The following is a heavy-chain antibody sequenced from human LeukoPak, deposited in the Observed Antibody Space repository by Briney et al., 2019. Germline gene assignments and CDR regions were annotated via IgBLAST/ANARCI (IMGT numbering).Heavy chain of an antibody. CDR1: GLTFSSYG. CDR3: AGDYGEHYYGMDV. D-gene: IGHD4-17*01. CDR2: IWYDGSNK. Sequence: SGGSLRLSCAASGLTFSSYGMHCARQAPGKGLEWVAVIWYDGSNKCYADSVKGRFTISRDNSKNTLYLQMNSLRAEDTAVYYCAGDYGEHYYGMDVWGQGSTVTVSS. V-gene: IGHV3-33*01. J-gene: IGHJ6*02.